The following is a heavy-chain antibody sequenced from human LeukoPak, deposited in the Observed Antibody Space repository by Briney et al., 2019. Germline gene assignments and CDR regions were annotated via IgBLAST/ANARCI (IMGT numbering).Heavy chain of an antibody. J-gene: IGHJ4*02. CDR2: ISSSSSTI. Sequence: GGSLRLSCAASGFTFSSYSMNWVRQAPGKGLEWVSFISSSSSTIYYADSVKGRFTISRDNAQNSLYLQMNSLRADDTAVYYCAALATVTHFDYWGQGTLVAVSS. CDR3: AALATVTHFDY. D-gene: IGHD4-17*01. CDR1: GFTFSSYS. V-gene: IGHV3-48*01.